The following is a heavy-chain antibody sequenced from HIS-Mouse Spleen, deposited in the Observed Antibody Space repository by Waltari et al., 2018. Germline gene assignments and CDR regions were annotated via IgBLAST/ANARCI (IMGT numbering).Heavy chain of an antibody. CDR3: AREIPYSSSWYDWYFDL. Sequence: QLQLQESGPGLVKPSETLSLTCTVSGGSISSSSYYCGWIRQPPGKGLEWIGSIYYSGSTYYKPSLKSRVTISVDTSKNQFSLKLSSVTAADTAVYYCAREIPYSSSWYDWYFDLWGRGTLVTVSS. J-gene: IGHJ2*01. D-gene: IGHD6-13*01. V-gene: IGHV4-39*07. CDR1: GGSISSSSYY. CDR2: IYYSGST.